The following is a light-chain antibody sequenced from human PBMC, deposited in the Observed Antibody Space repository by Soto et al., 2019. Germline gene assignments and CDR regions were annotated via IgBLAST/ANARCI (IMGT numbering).Light chain of an antibody. CDR3: QQRSNWPPIT. J-gene: IGKJ5*01. CDR1: QSVSSY. V-gene: IGKV3-11*01. Sequence: EIVLTQSPATLSLSPGERATLSCRASQSVSSYLAWYQQKPGQAPRLLIYDASNRATGIPARFSGSGSGTDFTITIRSLEPEDFAVDYCQQRSNWPPITFGHGTRLEI. CDR2: DAS.